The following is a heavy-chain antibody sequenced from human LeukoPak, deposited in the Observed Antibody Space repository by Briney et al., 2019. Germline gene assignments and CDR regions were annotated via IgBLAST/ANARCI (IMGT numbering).Heavy chain of an antibody. CDR3: ARPRKWAYFDF. D-gene: IGHD1-26*01. J-gene: IGHJ4*02. V-gene: IGHV3-23*01. Sequence: PGGSLRLSCAASGFTFSSYAMTWVRQAPGEGLEWVSAISGSGGSTYYADSVKGRFPLSRDNSKTTLSLKMTTLRAQDPPVYYCARPRKWAYFDFWGQGTLVTVSS. CDR1: GFTFSSYA. CDR2: ISGSGGST.